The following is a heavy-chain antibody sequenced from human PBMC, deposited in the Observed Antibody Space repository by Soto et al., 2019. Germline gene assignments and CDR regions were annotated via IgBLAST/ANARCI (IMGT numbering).Heavy chain of an antibody. J-gene: IGHJ6*02. CDR3: ARNMDYYYGPGSGNGHGF. Sequence: QVQPVQSGAEVKEPGDSVRVSCEASGYTFTAYYIHWVRQAPGQGLEWMGWINPKFGDTTYAQDFQGRVSMTRDMSISTVYMELSRLTSDDTAIYYCARNMDYYYGPGSGNGHGFWGQGTTVTAFS. D-gene: IGHD3-10*01. CDR1: GYTFTAYY. V-gene: IGHV1-2*02. CDR2: INPKFGDT.